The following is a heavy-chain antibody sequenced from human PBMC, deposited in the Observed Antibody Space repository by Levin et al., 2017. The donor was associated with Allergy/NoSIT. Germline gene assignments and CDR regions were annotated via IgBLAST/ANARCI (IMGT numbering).Heavy chain of an antibody. Sequence: PGESLKISCKASGYTFTGYYMHWVRQAPGQGHEWMGWIKPNSGGTNYAQKFQGRVTMTTDTSISTAYMELSRLRSDDTAVYYCARGGDLRITVVGGWFDPWGQGTLVTVSS. CDR3: ARGGDLRITVVGGWFDP. CDR2: IKPNSGGT. D-gene: IGHD3-16*01. J-gene: IGHJ5*02. CDR1: GYTFTGYY. V-gene: IGHV1-2*02.